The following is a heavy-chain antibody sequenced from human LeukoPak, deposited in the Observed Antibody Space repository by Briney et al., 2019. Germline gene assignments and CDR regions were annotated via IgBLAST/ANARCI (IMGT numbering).Heavy chain of an antibody. D-gene: IGHD6-19*01. Sequence: GRSLRLSCVASGFTFSSYAMHWVRQAPGKGLEWVAVISYDGSNKYYADSVKGRFTISRDNSKNTLYLQMNSLRAEDTAVYYCARDPLAVATHFDYWGQGTLVTVSS. CDR2: ISYDGSNK. CDR1: GFTFSSYA. V-gene: IGHV3-30-3*01. J-gene: IGHJ4*02. CDR3: ARDPLAVATHFDY.